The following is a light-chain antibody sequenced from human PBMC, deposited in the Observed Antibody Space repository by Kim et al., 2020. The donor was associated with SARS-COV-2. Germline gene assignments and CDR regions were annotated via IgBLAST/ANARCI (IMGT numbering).Light chain of an antibody. CDR3: QHYNTYKT. J-gene: IGKJ1*01. Sequence: SAFVGDRVTSTCRASHSISSWLAWYQQKPGKAPKLLIYKASSLESGVPSRFSGSGSGTEFTLTINSLQPDDLATYYCQHYNTYKTFGQGTKVDI. CDR1: HSISSW. V-gene: IGKV1-5*03. CDR2: KAS.